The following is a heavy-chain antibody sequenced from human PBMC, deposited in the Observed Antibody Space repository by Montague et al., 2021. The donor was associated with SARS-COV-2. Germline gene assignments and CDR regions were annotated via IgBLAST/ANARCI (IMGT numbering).Heavy chain of an antibody. D-gene: IGHD4-17*01. CDR2: IYYSGST. Sequence: SETLSLTCTVSGGAINRGDYYWTWIRQPPGKGLEWIGYIYYSGSTNYNPSLKSRVTISVDTSKNQFSLKLSSVTAADTAVYYCARYTRQIRLIVFDYGMDVWGQGTTVTVSS. V-gene: IGHV4-61*08. CDR3: ARYTRQIRLIVFDYGMDV. CDR1: GGAINRGDYY. J-gene: IGHJ6*02.